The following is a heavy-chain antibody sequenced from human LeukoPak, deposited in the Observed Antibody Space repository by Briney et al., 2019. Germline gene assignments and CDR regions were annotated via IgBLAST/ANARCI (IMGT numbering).Heavy chain of an antibody. D-gene: IGHD3-10*01. Sequence: ASVKVSCKASGGTFSSYAISWVRQAPGQGLEWMGGIIPIFGTANYAQKFQGRVTITADESTSTAYMELSSLRSEDTAVYYCAGNMVRGVNGLDYWGQGTLVTVSS. V-gene: IGHV1-69*01. CDR3: AGNMVRGVNGLDY. CDR2: IIPIFGTA. J-gene: IGHJ4*02. CDR1: GGTFSSYA.